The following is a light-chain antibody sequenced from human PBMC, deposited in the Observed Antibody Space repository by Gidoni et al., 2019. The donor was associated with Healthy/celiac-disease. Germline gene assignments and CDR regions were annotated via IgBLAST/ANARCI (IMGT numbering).Light chain of an antibody. Sequence: DIQTTQSPSALSASVGDRVTITCRASQSISSYLNWYQQKQGKAPKLLVYAASSLQSGVPSRFSGSGSGTDFTLTISSLQPEDFATYYCQQSYSTPWTFGQGTKVEIK. CDR1: QSISSY. J-gene: IGKJ1*01. V-gene: IGKV1-39*01. CDR2: AAS. CDR3: QQSYSTPWT.